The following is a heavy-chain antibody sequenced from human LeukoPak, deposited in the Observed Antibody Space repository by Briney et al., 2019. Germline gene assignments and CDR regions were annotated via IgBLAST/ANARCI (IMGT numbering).Heavy chain of an antibody. V-gene: IGHV3-30*04. Sequence: GGSLRLSCAASGFTLSGFAMHWVRQAPGKGLEWVAVISYDGSNKYSADSVKGRFTISRDNSKNTLYLQMNSLRAEDTAVYYCAREMGTWFSDVWGQGTTVTVSS. J-gene: IGHJ6*02. D-gene: IGHD1-1*01. CDR1: GFTLSGFA. CDR2: ISYDGSNK. CDR3: AREMGTWFSDV.